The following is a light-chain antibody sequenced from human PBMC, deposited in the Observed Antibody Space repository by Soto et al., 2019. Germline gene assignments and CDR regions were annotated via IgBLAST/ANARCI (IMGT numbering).Light chain of an antibody. V-gene: IGKV1-5*01. Sequence: QMTQSPSTLSASVGDRVPINCRASQSISKWLAWYQQKPGKAPKLLIDDASSLESGVPSRFSGSGSWTAVSLTIISLQPEEFAASLCYQYCGYSMFTFGQGT. CDR1: QSISKW. CDR2: DAS. J-gene: IGKJ2*01. CDR3: YQYCGYSMFT.